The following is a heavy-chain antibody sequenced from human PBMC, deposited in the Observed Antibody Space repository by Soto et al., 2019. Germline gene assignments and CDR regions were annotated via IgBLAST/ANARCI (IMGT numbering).Heavy chain of an antibody. J-gene: IGHJ5*02. CDR3: ARAVAPYLGTWFDP. Sequence: QLQLQESGSGLVKPSQTLSLTCAVSGGSISSGNSYSWSWIRQPPVKGLEWIGAISHTGSTSYNPSLKGRVTMSVDKSKNQFSLKLSSVTAADMAVYYCARAVAPYLGTWFDPWGQGTLVIVSS. CDR2: ISHTGST. CDR1: GGSISSGNSYS. V-gene: IGHV4-30-2*01. D-gene: IGHD3-16*01.